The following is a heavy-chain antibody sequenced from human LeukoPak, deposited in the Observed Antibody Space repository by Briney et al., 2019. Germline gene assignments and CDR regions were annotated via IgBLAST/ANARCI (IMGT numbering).Heavy chain of an antibody. CDR1: GFIFEDYG. CDR3: VRMRDLYQRTDDAFDL. CDR2: INWNGGSR. Sequence: RPGGSLRLSCVGSGFIFEDYGMSWVRQAPGKGLEWISGINWNGGSRSHADSVRGRFIISRDNAKNLLHLQMNSLRAEDTALYYCVRMRDLYQRTDDAFDLWGQGTMVIVSS. D-gene: IGHD2-2*01. V-gene: IGHV3-20*04. J-gene: IGHJ3*01.